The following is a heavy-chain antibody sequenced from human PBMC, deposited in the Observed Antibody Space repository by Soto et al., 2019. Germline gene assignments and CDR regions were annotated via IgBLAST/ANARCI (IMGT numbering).Heavy chain of an antibody. D-gene: IGHD3-9*01. CDR2: IYYSGSS. CDR1: GGYISSYY. V-gene: IGHV4-59*01. CDR3: ARGHILTGYYPSLDY. Sequence: SETLSLTCTVSGGYISSYYWSWIRQPPGKGLEWVVYIYYSGSSNYNPSLKGRVTISVDTAKNQFSLKLSSVTAADTAVYYCARGHILTGYYPSLDYWAQGTLVTVSS. J-gene: IGHJ4*02.